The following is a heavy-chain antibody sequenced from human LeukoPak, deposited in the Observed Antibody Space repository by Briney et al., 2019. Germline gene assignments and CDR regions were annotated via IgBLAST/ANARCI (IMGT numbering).Heavy chain of an antibody. CDR3: ARERVGATIGFDN. CDR1: GGSMSSYF. D-gene: IGHD1-26*01. V-gene: IGHV4-59*01. CDR2: IYYSGGT. J-gene: IGHJ4*02. Sequence: SETLSLTCTVSGGSMSSYFWSWIRQPPGKGLEWIGYIYYSGGTNYNPSLKSRVTISVDTSKNQFSLKLSSVTAADTAVYYCARERVGATIGFDNWGQGTLVTVSS.